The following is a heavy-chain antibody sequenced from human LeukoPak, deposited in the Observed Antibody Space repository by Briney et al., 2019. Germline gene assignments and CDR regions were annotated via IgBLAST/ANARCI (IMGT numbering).Heavy chain of an antibody. CDR3: ARETYYYDSSGYYRDAFDI. CDR2: MNPNSGNT. Sequence: ASVKVSCKASGYTFTSYYMHWVRQATGQGLEWMGWMNPNSGNTGYAQKFQGRVTMTRNTSISTAYMELSSLRSEDTAVYYCARETYYYDSSGYYRDAFDIWGQGTMVTVSS. D-gene: IGHD3-22*01. V-gene: IGHV1-8*02. J-gene: IGHJ3*02. CDR1: GYTFTSYY.